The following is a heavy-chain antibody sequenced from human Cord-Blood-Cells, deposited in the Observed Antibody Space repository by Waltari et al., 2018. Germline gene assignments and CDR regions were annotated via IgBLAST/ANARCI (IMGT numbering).Heavy chain of an antibody. V-gene: IGHV1-69*01. CDR3: ARGSSGSYYNWFDP. CDR2: SIPRFGTA. Sequence: QVQLVQSGAEVKKPGSSVKVSCKASGGTFSSYAISWVRQAPGQGLEWMGGSIPRFGTAKDAQKFQGGVTMTADESTSTAYMELSSLRSEDTAVYYCARGSSGSYYNWFDPWGQGTLVTVSS. D-gene: IGHD1-26*01. CDR1: GGTFSSYA. J-gene: IGHJ5*02.